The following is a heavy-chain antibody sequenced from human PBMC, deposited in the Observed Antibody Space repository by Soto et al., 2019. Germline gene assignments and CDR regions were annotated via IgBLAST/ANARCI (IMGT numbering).Heavy chain of an antibody. J-gene: IGHJ4*02. V-gene: IGHV4-4*02. Sequence: ASETLSLTCAVSGGSISSSNWWSWVRQPPGKGLEWIGEIYHSGSTNYNPSLKSRVTISVDKSKNQFSLKLSSVTAADTAVYYCARVEGNYDILTGYPNPFDYWGQGTLVTVSS. CDR2: IYHSGST. CDR1: GGSISSSNW. D-gene: IGHD3-9*01. CDR3: ARVEGNYDILTGYPNPFDY.